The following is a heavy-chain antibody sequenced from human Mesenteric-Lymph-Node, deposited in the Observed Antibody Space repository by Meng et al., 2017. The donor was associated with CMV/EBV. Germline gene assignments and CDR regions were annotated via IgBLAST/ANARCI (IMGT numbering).Heavy chain of an antibody. Sequence: GESLKISCAASGFTFSSYAMSWVRQAPGKGLEWVSAISGSGGSTYYADSVKGRFTISRDNAKNSLYLQMNSLRAEDTAVYYCAGARGYSYGYMRYYYYYGMDVWGQGTTVTVSS. J-gene: IGHJ6*02. D-gene: IGHD5-18*01. V-gene: IGHV3-23*01. CDR3: AGARGYSYGYMRYYYYYGMDV. CDR1: GFTFSSYA. CDR2: ISGSGGST.